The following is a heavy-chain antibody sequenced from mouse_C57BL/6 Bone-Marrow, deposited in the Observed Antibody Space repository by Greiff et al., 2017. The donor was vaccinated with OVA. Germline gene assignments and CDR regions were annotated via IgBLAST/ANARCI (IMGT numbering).Heavy chain of an antibody. D-gene: IGHD2-4*01. CDR1: GFNIKNTY. CDR3: ASYYDYDGRAAWFAY. V-gene: IGHV14-3*01. CDR2: IDPANGNT. J-gene: IGHJ3*01. Sequence: VQLKQSVAELVRPGASVKLSCTASGFNIKNTYMHWVKQRPEQGLEWIGRIDPANGNTKYAPKFQGKATITADTSSNTAYLQLSSLTSEDTAIYYCASYYDYDGRAAWFAYWGQGTLVTVSA.